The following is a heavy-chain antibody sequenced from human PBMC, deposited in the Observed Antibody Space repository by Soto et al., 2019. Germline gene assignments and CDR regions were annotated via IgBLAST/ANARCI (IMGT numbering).Heavy chain of an antibody. CDR3: AKLACSSTSCLLIYY. CDR1: GFTFSSYG. CDR2: ISYDGSNK. D-gene: IGHD2-2*01. V-gene: IGHV3-30*18. Sequence: QVQLVESGGGVVQPGRSLRLSCAASGFTFSSYGMHWVRQAPGKGLEWVAVISYDGSNKYYADSVKGRFTISRDNSKNTLYLQMNSLRAEDTAVYYCAKLACSSTSCLLIYYWGQGTLVTVSS. J-gene: IGHJ4*02.